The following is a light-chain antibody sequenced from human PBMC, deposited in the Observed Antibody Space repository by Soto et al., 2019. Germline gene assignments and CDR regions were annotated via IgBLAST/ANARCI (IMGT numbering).Light chain of an antibody. CDR3: QQYNTYSVT. Sequence: DIQMTQSPSTLSASVGDRVTITCRASQSISSWLAWYQQKPGKAPKLLIYKASSLESGVPSRFSGSGSGTEFTLTISSLQPDDFATYNCQQYNTYSVTFDQGTKLEIK. J-gene: IGKJ2*01. CDR1: QSISSW. CDR2: KAS. V-gene: IGKV1-5*03.